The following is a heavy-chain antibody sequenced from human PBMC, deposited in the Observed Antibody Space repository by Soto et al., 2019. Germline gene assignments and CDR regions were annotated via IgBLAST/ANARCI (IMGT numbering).Heavy chain of an antibody. CDR3: ARAYSGRLPRRADYYYAMDV. V-gene: IGHV3-13*05. Sequence: GGSLRLSCAASAFTLSAYDMHWVRQPNGKGLEWVSALGAADDPYYLGSVKGRFTISRENAKNSLHLQMNNLRAGDTAVYYCARAYSGRLPRRADYYYAMDVWGQGTTVTVSS. CDR2: LGAADDP. D-gene: IGHD2-15*01. CDR1: AFTLSAYD. J-gene: IGHJ6*02.